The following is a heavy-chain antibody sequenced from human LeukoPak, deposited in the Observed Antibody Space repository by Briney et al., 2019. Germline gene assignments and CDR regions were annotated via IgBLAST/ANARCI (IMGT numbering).Heavy chain of an antibody. D-gene: IGHD4-17*01. J-gene: IGHJ4*02. CDR3: ARRLRPGSYYFDY. CDR1: GGSFSGYY. CDR2: INHSGST. V-gene: IGHV4-34*01. Sequence: SQTLSLTCAVYGGSFSGYYWSWIRQPPGKGLEWIGEINHSGSTNYKPSLKSRVTISVDTSKNQFSLKLSSVTPADTAVYYCARRLRPGSYYFDYWDQGTVVSVSS.